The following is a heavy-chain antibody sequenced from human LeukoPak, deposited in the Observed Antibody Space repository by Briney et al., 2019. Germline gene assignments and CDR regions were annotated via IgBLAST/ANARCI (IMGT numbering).Heavy chain of an antibody. Sequence: GRSLRLSCAASGFTFSSYAIHWVRQAPGKGLEWVAVISYDGSNKYYADSVQGRFTIFRDNSMNTLYLQMNSLRAEDTAMYYCARALCDNNRCSSYFDSWGQGTLVTVSS. V-gene: IGHV3-30-3*01. D-gene: IGHD3-10*02. CDR1: GFTFSSYA. J-gene: IGHJ4*02. CDR3: ARALCDNNRCSSYFDS. CDR2: ISYDGSNK.